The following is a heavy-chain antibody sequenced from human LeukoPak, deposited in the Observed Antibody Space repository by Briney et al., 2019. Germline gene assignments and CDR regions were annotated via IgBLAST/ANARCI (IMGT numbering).Heavy chain of an antibody. D-gene: IGHD3-22*01. J-gene: IGHJ5*02. CDR1: GYTFTGYY. CDR3: ARETVNYYDSSGYPWYNWFDP. Sequence: ASVKVSCKASGYTFTGYYMHWVRQAPGQGLEWMGWINPNSGGTNFAQRFQGRVTMTRDTSISTAYMELSRLRSDDTAVYYCARETVNYYDSSGYPWYNWFDPWGQGTLVTVSS. V-gene: IGHV1-2*02. CDR2: INPNSGGT.